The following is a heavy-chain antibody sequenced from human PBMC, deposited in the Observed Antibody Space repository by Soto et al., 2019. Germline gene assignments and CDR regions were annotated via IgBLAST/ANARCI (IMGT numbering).Heavy chain of an antibody. V-gene: IGHV4-61*08. CDR1: GGSVNNGVYY. CDR2: MYYSGST. Sequence: PSETLSLTCTVSGGSVNNGVYYWCWLRRPPGKGLEWIGYMYYSGSTNYHPSLKSRVTISVDTSKNQFSLKLSSVTAADTAVYYCAREYSSSSEYYYYYYMDVWGTGTTVTVSS. D-gene: IGHD6-6*01. J-gene: IGHJ6*03. CDR3: AREYSSSSEYYYYYYMDV.